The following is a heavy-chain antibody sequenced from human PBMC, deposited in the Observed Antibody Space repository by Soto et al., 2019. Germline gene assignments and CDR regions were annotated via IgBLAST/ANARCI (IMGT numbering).Heavy chain of an antibody. J-gene: IGHJ4*02. CDR1: GDSVPSNSSA. D-gene: IGHD4-17*01. Sequence: SQTLSLTRGTPGDSVPSNSSAWNLIRHCLSSGLEWPGRTYYRSKWYNDYAVSVKSRITINPDTSKNQFSLQLNSVTPEDTAVYYCPRDEFTVTTLSYFGYCEQAALVTVS. CDR3: PRDEFTVTTLSYFGY. V-gene: IGHV6-1*01. CDR2: TYYRSKWYN.